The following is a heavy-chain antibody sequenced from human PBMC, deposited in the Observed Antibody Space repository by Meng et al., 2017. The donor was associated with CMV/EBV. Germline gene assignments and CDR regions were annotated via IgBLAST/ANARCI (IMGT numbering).Heavy chain of an antibody. Sequence: SVQVSCRAAGGTFSSYAISWLRQAPGQGLEWRGGIIPIFGTANYGQKFQGRVTITTDESTSTAYMELSSLRSEDTAVYYCARSEFTIFGVVINHYYYYYGMDVWGQGTTVTVSS. V-gene: IGHV1-69*05. J-gene: IGHJ6*02. CDR3: ARSEFTIFGVVINHYYYYYGMDV. CDR2: IIPIFGTA. D-gene: IGHD3-3*01. CDR1: GGTFSSYA.